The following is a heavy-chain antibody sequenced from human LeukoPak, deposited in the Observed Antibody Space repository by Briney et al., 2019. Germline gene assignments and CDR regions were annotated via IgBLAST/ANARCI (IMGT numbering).Heavy chain of an antibody. CDR1: GYSISSGYY. J-gene: IGHJ4*02. V-gene: IGHV4-38-2*01. D-gene: IGHD3-3*01. CDR3: ARRGSDFWSGYYIDY. CDR2: IYHSGTT. Sequence: SETLSLTCVVSGYSISSGYYWGWIRPPPGKGLEWIATIYHSGTTYYNPSLKSRVTISLDTSKNNFSLKLRSVTAADTAVYYCARRGSDFWSGYYIDYWGLGTLVTVSS.